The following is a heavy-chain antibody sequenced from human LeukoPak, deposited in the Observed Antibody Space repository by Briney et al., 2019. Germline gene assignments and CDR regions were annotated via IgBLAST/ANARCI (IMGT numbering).Heavy chain of an antibody. J-gene: IGHJ5*02. D-gene: IGHD2-21*02. V-gene: IGHV4-59*01. CDR1: GGSITSYY. Sequence: SSETLSLTCSVSGGSITSYYWFWIRQPPGKGLEWIGYFYYSGSTIYNPSLKSRVTISVDTSKNQFSLKLSSVTAADTAVYYCARGVTRFDPWGQGTLVTVSS. CDR2: FYYSGST. CDR3: ARGVTRFDP.